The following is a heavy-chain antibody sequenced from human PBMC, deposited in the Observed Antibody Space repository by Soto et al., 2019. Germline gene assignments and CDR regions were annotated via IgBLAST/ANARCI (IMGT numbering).Heavy chain of an antibody. CDR3: AREEGSGYYFDY. CDR1: GFTVSSNY. V-gene: IGHV3-66*01. J-gene: IGHJ4*02. Sequence: GGFLRLSCAASGFTVSSNYMSWVRQAPGKGLEWVSVIYSGGSTYYADSVQGRFTISRDISKNTLYLQMNSLRAEDTAVYYCAREEGSGYYFDYWGQGTLVTVSS. CDR2: IYSGGST.